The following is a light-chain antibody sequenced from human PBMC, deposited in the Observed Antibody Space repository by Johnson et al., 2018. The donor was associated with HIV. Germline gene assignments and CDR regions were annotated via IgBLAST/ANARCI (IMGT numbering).Light chain of an antibody. CDR1: SSNIGNNY. CDR3: GTWDSSLSAAG. V-gene: IGLV1-51*02. Sequence: QSVLTQPPSVSAAPGQKVTISCSGSSSNIGNNYVSWYQQLPGTAPTLLIYENNKRPSGIPDRFSGSKSGTSATLGITGLQTGDEADYYCGTWDSSLSAAGVGTGTKVTGL. J-gene: IGLJ1*01. CDR2: ENN.